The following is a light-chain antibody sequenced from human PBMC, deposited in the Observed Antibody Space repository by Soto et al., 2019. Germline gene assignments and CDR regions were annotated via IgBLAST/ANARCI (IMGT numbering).Light chain of an antibody. CDR1: SSDVGTYDF. Sequence: QSVLTQPRSVSGSPGQSVTISCTGTSSDVGTYDFVSWYQQHPGKAPRLMIFDVSERPSGVPDRFSGSKSGNTASLTISGLQAEDDDDYYCCFYAVTFYVFGTVTKVTVL. V-gene: IGLV2-11*01. CDR3: CFYAVTFYV. CDR2: DVS. J-gene: IGLJ1*01.